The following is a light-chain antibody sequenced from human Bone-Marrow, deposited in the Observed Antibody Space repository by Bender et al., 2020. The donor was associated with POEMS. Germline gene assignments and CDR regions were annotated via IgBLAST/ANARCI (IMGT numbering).Light chain of an antibody. J-gene: IGLJ3*02. CDR1: NIGSKS. Sequence: SYVLTQPPSVSVAPGQTTTITCGGNNIGSKSVHWYQQKPGQAPVLVVYDDNIRPSGIPERFSGSKSGKTATLTISRVEAGNEADYYCQVWDTSSDHVVFGGGTKLTVL. V-gene: IGLV3-21*02. CDR3: QVWDTSSDHVV. CDR2: DDN.